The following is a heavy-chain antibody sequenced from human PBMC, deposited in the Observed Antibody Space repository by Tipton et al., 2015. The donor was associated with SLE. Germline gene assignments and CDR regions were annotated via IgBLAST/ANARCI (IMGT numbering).Heavy chain of an antibody. CDR3: AREGYSSGWDGDFDY. D-gene: IGHD6-19*01. Sequence: TLSLTCSVSGGSIDTYHWTWVRQAPGKGLEWIGNVFYSGSITYNPSLKSRLTISMDTSKRHFSLRLTSVTAADTAVYYCAREGYSSGWDGDFDYWGQGTLVTVSS. CDR2: VFYSGSI. J-gene: IGHJ4*02. V-gene: IGHV4-59*12. CDR1: GGSIDTYH.